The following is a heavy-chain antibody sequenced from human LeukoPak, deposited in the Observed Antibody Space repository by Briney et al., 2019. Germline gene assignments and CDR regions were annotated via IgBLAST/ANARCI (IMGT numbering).Heavy chain of an antibody. V-gene: IGHV4-39*01. CDR3: ARHLSLRYFDY. Sequence: RASETLSLTCTVSGGSISSSSYYWGWIRQPPGKGLEWIGSMYYSGSTYYNPSLKSRVTISVDTSRNHFSLKLSSVTAADTAVYYCARHLSLRYFDYWGQGTLVTVSS. D-gene: IGHD2/OR15-2a*01. J-gene: IGHJ4*02. CDR2: MYYSGST. CDR1: GGSISSSSYY.